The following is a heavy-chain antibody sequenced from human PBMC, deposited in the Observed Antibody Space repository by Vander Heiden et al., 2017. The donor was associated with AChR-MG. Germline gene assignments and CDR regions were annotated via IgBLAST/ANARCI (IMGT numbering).Heavy chain of an antibody. CDR1: GGSISSSSYY. D-gene: IGHD3-22*01. Sequence: QLQLQESGPGLVKPSETLSLTCTVSGGSISSSSYYWGWIRQPPGKGWEGIGSIDYSGSTYYNPSLKSRVTISVDTSKNQFSLKLSSVTAADTAVYYCARPQGYYDSSGYPNWFDPWGQGTLVTVSS. CDR2: IDYSGST. CDR3: ARPQGYYDSSGYPNWFDP. V-gene: IGHV4-39*01. J-gene: IGHJ5*02.